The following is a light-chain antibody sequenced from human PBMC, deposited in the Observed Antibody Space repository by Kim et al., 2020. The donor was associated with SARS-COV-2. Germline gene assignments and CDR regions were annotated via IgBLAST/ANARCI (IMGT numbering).Light chain of an antibody. CDR2: SAS. CDR1: QDVSSW. Sequence: DIQMTQSPSSVSASVGDRVIIACRASQDVSSWLAWYQQKPGKAPRLVIYSASTLQTGVPPRFSGSVSGTEFTLTISSLQREDIATYFCQHAHKIPLPFGGRAQVE. CDR3: QHAHKIPLP. J-gene: IGKJ4*01. V-gene: IGKV1-12*01.